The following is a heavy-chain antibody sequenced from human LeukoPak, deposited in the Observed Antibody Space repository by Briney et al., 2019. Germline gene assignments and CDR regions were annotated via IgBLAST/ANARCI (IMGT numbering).Heavy chain of an antibody. J-gene: IGHJ4*02. Sequence: PGGSLRLSCAASGFTFSTYDVHWVRQGAGKGLEWVSAVGTAGDTYYSGSVKGRFTISRENAKNSLFLQMNSLRAGDTAVYYCARSHLYYGSGIDYWGQGTLVTVSS. CDR1: GFTFSTYD. D-gene: IGHD3-10*01. CDR3: ARSHLYYGSGIDY. V-gene: IGHV3-13*01. CDR2: VGTAGDT.